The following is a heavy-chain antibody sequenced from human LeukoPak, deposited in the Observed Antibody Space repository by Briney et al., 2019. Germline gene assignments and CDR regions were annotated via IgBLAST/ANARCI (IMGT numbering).Heavy chain of an antibody. CDR1: TTYW. CDR2: IRQGEGEK. D-gene: IGHD2-15*01. V-gene: IGHV3-7*01. CDR3: ATGRDSRWFTD. Sequence: GGSLRLSCTASTTYWIHWLRQAPGKGLEWVANIRQGEGEKFYLDSVKGRFTISRDSAKNSLYLQMDSLRVDDTAIYYCATGRDSRWFTDWGQGTLVTVSS. J-gene: IGHJ4*02.